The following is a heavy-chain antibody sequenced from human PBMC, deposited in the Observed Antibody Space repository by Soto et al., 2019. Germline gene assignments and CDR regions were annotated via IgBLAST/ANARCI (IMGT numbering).Heavy chain of an antibody. CDR1: GFTFSSYA. CDR2: ISDSGGST. Sequence: EVQLLESGGGLVQPGGSLRLSCAASGFTFSSYAMNWVRQAPGKGLEWVSGISDSGGSTYYADSVKGRFTISRDNSKNTLYLQMNSLRAEDTAVYYCAKDKGGYCSGGSCYDWYFDLWGRGTLVTVSS. D-gene: IGHD2-15*01. CDR3: AKDKGGYCSGGSCYDWYFDL. J-gene: IGHJ2*01. V-gene: IGHV3-23*01.